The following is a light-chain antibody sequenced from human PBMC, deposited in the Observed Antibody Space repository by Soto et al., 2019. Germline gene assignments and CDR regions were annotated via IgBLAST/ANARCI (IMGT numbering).Light chain of an antibody. CDR3: QQYGSSPPWT. Sequence: ELVRMQSPSTLSVSKGARATLSSRATQSVSSNLAWYQQKPGQAPRPLLYGSSSRASGIPDRFSGSGSGTDFTLTISRLEPEDFAVYYCQQYGSSPPWTFGQGTKVDI. CDR2: GSS. J-gene: IGKJ1*01. CDR1: QSVSSN. V-gene: IGKV3-20*01.